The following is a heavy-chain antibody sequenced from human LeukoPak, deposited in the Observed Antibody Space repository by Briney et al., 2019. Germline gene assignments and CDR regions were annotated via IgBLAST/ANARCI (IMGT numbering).Heavy chain of an antibody. CDR2: ISWNSGSI. CDR3: AKDDQSNYYGSALDY. CDR1: GFTFDLYA. V-gene: IGHV3-9*01. D-gene: IGHD3-10*01. Sequence: GGSLRLSCAASGFTFDLYAMLWVRQAPGKGLEWVSGISWNSGSIGYADSVKGRFTISRDNAKNSLYLQMNSLRAEDTALYYCAKDDQSNYYGSALDYWGQGTLVTVSS. J-gene: IGHJ4*02.